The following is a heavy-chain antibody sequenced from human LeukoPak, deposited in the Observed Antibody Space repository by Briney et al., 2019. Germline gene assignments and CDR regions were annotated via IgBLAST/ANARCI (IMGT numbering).Heavy chain of an antibody. J-gene: IGHJ4*02. Sequence: GASVKVSCKASGYTFTSYGISWVRQAPGQGLEWMGWISAYNGNTNYAQRLQGRVTMTTDTSTSTAYMELRSLRSDDTAVYYCASSTMVQGVHTADYWGQGTLVTVSS. CDR1: GYTFTSYG. D-gene: IGHD3-10*01. CDR2: ISAYNGNT. CDR3: ASSTMVQGVHTADY. V-gene: IGHV1-18*01.